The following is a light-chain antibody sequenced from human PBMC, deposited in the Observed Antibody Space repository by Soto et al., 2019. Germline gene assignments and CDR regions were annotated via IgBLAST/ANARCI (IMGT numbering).Light chain of an antibody. Sequence: DIHMTQSPSSLSASVGDTVTITCRASQNIDMYLNWYQQKPGKAPRVLISGASNLQSGVPSRFSGSESGTDFTLNISSLECEDFASDLWQHTLNSHPWTFGLGTKVE. CDR3: QHTLNSHPWT. J-gene: IGKJ1*01. CDR2: GAS. V-gene: IGKV1-39*01. CDR1: QNIDMY.